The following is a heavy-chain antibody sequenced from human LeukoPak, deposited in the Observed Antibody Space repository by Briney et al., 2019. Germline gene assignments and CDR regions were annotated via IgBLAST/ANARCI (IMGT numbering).Heavy chain of an antibody. V-gene: IGHV5-51*01. CDR1: GYSFTSYW. D-gene: IGHD2-21*01. CDR2: IYPGDSDT. Sequence: GESLKISCKGSGYSFTSYWIGWVRQMPGKGLEWMGIIYPGDSDTRYSPSFQGQVTISADKSISTAYLQWRSLKASDTAMYYCAREVYTYCGGDCYSGYYYYMDVWGKGTTVTVSS. J-gene: IGHJ6*03. CDR3: AREVYTYCGGDCYSGYYYYMDV.